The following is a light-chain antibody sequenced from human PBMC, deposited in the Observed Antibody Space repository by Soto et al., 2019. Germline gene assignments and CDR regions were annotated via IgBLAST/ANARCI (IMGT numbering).Light chain of an antibody. CDR2: GAS. CDR3: QQYNNWPWT. J-gene: IGKJ1*01. CDR1: QSVSSN. V-gene: IGKV3-15*01. Sequence: EIVMTQSRSTLSVSPAERATRSCRASQSVSSNLAWYQQKPGQAPRLLIYGASTRATGIPARFSGSGSGTEFTLTISSLQSEDFAVYYCQQYNNWPWTFGQGTKVDIK.